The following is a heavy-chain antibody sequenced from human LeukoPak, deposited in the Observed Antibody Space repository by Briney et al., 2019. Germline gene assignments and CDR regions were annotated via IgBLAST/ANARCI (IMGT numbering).Heavy chain of an antibody. D-gene: IGHD3-22*01. CDR2: INHSGST. V-gene: IGHV4-34*01. Sequence: PSKTLSLTCAVYGGSFSGYYWSWIRQPPGKGLEWIGEINHSGSTNYNPSLKSRVTISVDTSKNQFSLKLSSVTAADTAVYYCARAKGTYYYDSSGYYHYYYYYGMDVWGQGTTVTVSS. CDR1: GGSFSGYY. CDR3: ARAKGTYYYDSSGYYHYYYYYGMDV. J-gene: IGHJ6*02.